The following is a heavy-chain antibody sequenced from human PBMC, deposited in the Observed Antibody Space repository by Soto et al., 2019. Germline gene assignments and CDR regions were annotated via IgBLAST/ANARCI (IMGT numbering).Heavy chain of an antibody. CDR1: GHTLINYY. D-gene: IGHD3-22*01. V-gene: IGHV1-46*01. J-gene: IGHJ4*02. CDR3: AINYYDSSAYLY. CDR2: IDPSGNGT. Sequence: ASVKVSCKASGHTLINYYMHWVRQAPGQGLDWLGKIDPSGNGTSYAERFQGRITLTSDTSTNTVYVELSSLRSEDTAIYYCAINYYDSSAYLYWGQVTLVTVSS.